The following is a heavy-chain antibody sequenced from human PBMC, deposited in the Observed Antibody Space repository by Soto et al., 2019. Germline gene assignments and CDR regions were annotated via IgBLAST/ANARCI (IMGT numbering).Heavy chain of an antibody. CDR1: GYTFTSYG. CDR2: ISAYDGNT. D-gene: IGHD2-2*01. J-gene: IGHJ4*02. CDR3: ASQLTLVPRPMGV. V-gene: IGHV1-18*01. Sequence: ASVKVSCKASGYTFTSYGITWVRQAPGQGLEWMGWISAYDGNTNYAQKLQGRVTMTTDTFTSTAYMELRSLTSDDTAVYYCASQLTLVPRPMGVWGQGTLVTAPQ.